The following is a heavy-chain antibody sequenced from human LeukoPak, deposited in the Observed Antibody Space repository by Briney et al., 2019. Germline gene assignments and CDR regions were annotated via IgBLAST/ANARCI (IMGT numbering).Heavy chain of an antibody. CDR2: IYSGGTT. D-gene: IGHD3-10*01. J-gene: IGHJ5*02. V-gene: IGHV3-66*01. CDR1: GFTVNSTY. CDR3: AKISGVGSGSYYWFDP. Sequence: GGSLRLSCAASGFTVNSTYMSWVRQAPGKGPEWVSIIYSGGTTYYADSVKGRFTISRDNSKNTLFLQMNSLRADDTAVYYCAKISGVGSGSYYWFDPWGQGTLVTVSS.